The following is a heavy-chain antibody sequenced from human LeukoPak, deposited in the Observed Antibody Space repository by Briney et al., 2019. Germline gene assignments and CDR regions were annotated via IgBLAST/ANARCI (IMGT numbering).Heavy chain of an antibody. CDR1: GFTFSSYS. Sequence: GGSLRLSCAASGFTFSSYSMNWVRQAPGKGLEWVSYISSSSSTIYYADSVKGRFTISRDNAKNSLYLQMNSLRAEDTAVYYCAREPGSMTIHYYYYGMDVWGQGTTVTVSS. J-gene: IGHJ6*02. D-gene: IGHD4/OR15-4a*01. CDR3: AREPGSMTIHYYYYGMDV. V-gene: IGHV3-48*01. CDR2: ISSSSSTI.